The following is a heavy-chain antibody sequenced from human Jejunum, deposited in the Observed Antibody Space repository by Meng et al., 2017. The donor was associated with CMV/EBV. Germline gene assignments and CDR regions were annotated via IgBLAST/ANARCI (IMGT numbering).Heavy chain of an antibody. Sequence: SLSGYYWSWIRQPPGKGLEWIGEINHSGRIKYNPSLKSRVTISIDTSENQFSLKLSSVTAADAAVYYCARREEYYYDASGASYFDFWGQGTLVTVSS. V-gene: IGHV4-34*01. D-gene: IGHD3-22*01. J-gene: IGHJ4*02. CDR3: ARREEYYYDASGASYFDF. CDR1: SLSGYY. CDR2: INHSGRI.